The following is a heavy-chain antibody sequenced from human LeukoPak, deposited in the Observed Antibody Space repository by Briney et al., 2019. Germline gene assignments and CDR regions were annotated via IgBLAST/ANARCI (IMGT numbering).Heavy chain of an antibody. J-gene: IGHJ4*02. V-gene: IGHV3-74*01. D-gene: IGHD1-26*01. CDR2: VNGDGSST. Sequence: GGSLRLSCAASGFTFRNYWMHWVRQAPGKGLVWVSRVNGDGSSTNYADSVEGRFTISRDIAKNTLYLQMNSLRAEDTAVYYCVREGVGATFDYWGQGTLVTVS. CDR3: VREGVGATFDY. CDR1: GFTFRNYW.